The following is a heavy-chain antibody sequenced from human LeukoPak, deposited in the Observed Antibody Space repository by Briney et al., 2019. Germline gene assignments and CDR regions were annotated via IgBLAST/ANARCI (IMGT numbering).Heavy chain of an antibody. CDR2: IYPTGST. CDR3: ARGRSSSLPPDY. J-gene: IGHJ4*02. Sequence: PSETLPLTCTVSGGSISSYYWSWIRQPAGKGLEWIGRIYPTGSTNYNPSLKSRVTMSVDASKNQFSLKLSSVTAADTAVYYCARGRSSSLPPDYWGQGTLVTVSS. CDR1: GGSISSYY. D-gene: IGHD6-6*01. V-gene: IGHV4-4*07.